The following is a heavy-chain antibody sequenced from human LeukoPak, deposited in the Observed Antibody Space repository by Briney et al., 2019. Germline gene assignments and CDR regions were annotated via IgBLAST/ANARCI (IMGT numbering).Heavy chain of an antibody. CDR3: ARIRMITFGGVIVRTYYFDY. CDR1: NYSISSGYD. Sequence: SETLSLTCAVSNYSISSGYDWGWIRQPPGKGLGWIGSIYHRGNTYYNPSFKSRVTISVDTSKNQSSLKLSSVTAADTAVYYCARIRMITFGGVIVRTYYFDYWGQGTLVIVSS. CDR2: IYHRGNT. V-gene: IGHV4-38-2*01. D-gene: IGHD3-16*02. J-gene: IGHJ4*02.